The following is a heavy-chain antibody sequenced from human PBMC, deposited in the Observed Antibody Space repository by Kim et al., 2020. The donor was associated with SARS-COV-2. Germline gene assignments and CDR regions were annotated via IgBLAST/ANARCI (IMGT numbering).Heavy chain of an antibody. J-gene: IGHJ4*01. V-gene: IGHV3-30*18. D-gene: IGHD3-3*01. CDR3: AKDKSNDFWSGYYLYYF. CDR2: ISYDGSNK. Sequence: GGSLRLSCAASGFTFSSYGMHWVRQAPGKGLEWVAVISYDGSNKYYADSVKGRFTISRDNSKNTLYLQMNSLRAEDTAVSYCAKDKSNDFWSGYYLYYF. CDR1: GFTFSSYG.